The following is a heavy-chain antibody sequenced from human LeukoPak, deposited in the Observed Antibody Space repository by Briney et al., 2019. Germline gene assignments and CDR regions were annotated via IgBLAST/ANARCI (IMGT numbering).Heavy chain of an antibody. V-gene: IGHV4-38-2*02. CDR1: GYSISSGYY. J-gene: IGHJ4*02. CDR3: ARHGYSYGDY. CDR2: IYHSGST. D-gene: IGHD5-18*01. Sequence: SETLSLTCTVSGYSISSGYYWGWIRQPPGKGLEWIGSIYHSGSTYYNPSLKSRVTISVDTSKNQFSLKLSSVTAADTAVYYCARHGYSYGDYWGQGTLVTVSS.